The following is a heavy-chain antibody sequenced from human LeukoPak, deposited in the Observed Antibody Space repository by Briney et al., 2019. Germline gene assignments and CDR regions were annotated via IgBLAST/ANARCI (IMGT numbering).Heavy chain of an antibody. V-gene: IGHV4-34*01. J-gene: IGHJ6*02. CDR2: INHSGST. Sequence: SETLSLTCAVYGGSFSGYYWSWIRQPQGKGMEWVGEINHSGSTNYTPTLKSRVTITVDTSKNQFSLKLSSVTAADTAVYYCAGPHTMVRGVTGLYYYYYGMDVWGQGTTVTVSS. D-gene: IGHD3-10*01. CDR3: AGPHTMVRGVTGLYYYYYGMDV. CDR1: GGSFSGYY.